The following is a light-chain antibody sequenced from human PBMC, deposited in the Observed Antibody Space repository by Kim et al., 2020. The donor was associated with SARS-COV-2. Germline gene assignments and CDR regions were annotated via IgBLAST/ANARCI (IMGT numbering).Light chain of an antibody. CDR1: SIGYEG. CDR2: RDN. CDR3: SAWDSSRSAWV. J-gene: IGLJ3*02. V-gene: IGLV10-54*01. Sequence: GLGQPATLTCTGRSIGYEGALWPQQHQGHPPKLLCYRDNSRPSGISERFAASRSRNTASLTITGLQPEDEADYYCSAWDSSRSAWVFGGGTQLTVL.